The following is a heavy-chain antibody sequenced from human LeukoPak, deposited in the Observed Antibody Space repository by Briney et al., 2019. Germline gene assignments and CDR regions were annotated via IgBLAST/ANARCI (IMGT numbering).Heavy chain of an antibody. V-gene: IGHV3-48*03. J-gene: IGHJ5*02. CDR1: GFIFSNHE. D-gene: IGHD6-13*01. Sequence: PGGSLRLSCAAFGFIFSNHEMNWVRQAPGKGLEWVSYISSTGRTIYYADSVKGRFTISRDNAKNSLYLQMNGLRAEDTAVYYCARTLTAAGASKNWLDPWGQGTLVTVSS. CDR3: ARTLTAAGASKNWLDP. CDR2: ISSTGRTI.